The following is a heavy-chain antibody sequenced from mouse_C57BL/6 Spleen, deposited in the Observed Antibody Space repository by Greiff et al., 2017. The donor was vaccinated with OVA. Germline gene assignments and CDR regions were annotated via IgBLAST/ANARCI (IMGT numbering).Heavy chain of an antibody. J-gene: IGHJ2*01. D-gene: IGHD4-1*01. V-gene: IGHV5-4*01. CDR1: GFTFSSYA. CDR3: AREGVTGTSDFDY. Sequence: EVQGVESGGGLVKPGGSLKLSCAASGFTFSSYAMSWVRQTPEKRLEWVATISDGGSYTYYPDNVKGRFTISRDNAKNNLYLQMSHLKSEDTAMYYCAREGVTGTSDFDYWGQGTTLTVSS. CDR2: ISDGGSYT.